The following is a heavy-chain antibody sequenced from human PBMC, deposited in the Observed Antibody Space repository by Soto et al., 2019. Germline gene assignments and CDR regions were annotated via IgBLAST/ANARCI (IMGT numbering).Heavy chain of an antibody. J-gene: IGHJ4*02. CDR1: GGSISSGGYS. Sequence: QLQLQESGSGLVKPSQTLSLTCAVSGGSISSGGYSWSWIRQPPGKGLEWIGYIYHSGSTYYNPSLKSRVTISVDRSKHQFSLKLSSVTAADTALYYCARAGGMGAVAADYWGQGTLVTVSS. D-gene: IGHD6-19*01. V-gene: IGHV4-30-2*01. CDR3: ARAGGMGAVAADY. CDR2: IYHSGST.